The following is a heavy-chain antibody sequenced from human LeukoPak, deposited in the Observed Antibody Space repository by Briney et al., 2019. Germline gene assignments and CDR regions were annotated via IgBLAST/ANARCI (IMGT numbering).Heavy chain of an antibody. V-gene: IGHV5-51*01. Sequence: GESLKISCKGSGYSFTSYWIGWVRQMPGKGLEWMGVIYPGDSGTRYSPSFQGQVTISADKSFSTAYLQWSSLKASDTAMYYCAFHPYYYDSSGLGGDAFDIWGQGTMVTVSS. CDR2: IYPGDSGT. CDR1: GYSFTSYW. D-gene: IGHD3-22*01. J-gene: IGHJ3*02. CDR3: AFHPYYYDSSGLGGDAFDI.